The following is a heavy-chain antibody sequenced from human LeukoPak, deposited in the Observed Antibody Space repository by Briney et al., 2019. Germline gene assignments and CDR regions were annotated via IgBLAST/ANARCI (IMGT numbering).Heavy chain of an antibody. V-gene: IGHV1-2*02. D-gene: IGHD1-1*01. CDR1: GYTFTGYY. J-gene: IGHJ3*02. CDR2: VNPISGGT. CDR3: AKDQLFEASRPDAFDI. Sequence: ASVKVSCKASGYTFTGYYMHWVRRAPGLGFEWVGWVNPISGGTNFEEKFQGRVTMTRDTSINTAYMELIRLISDDTAVYYCAKDQLFEASRPDAFDIWGQGTMVTVSS.